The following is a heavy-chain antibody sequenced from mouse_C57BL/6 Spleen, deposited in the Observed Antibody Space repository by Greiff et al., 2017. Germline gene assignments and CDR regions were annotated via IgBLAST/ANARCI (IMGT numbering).Heavy chain of an antibody. CDR2: IDPSDSYT. CDR3: ARYGNDY. V-gene: IGHV1-50*01. J-gene: IGHJ2*01. Sequence: VQLQQPGAELVKPGASVKLSCKASGYTFTSYWMQWVKQRPGQGLEWIGEIDPSDSYTNYNQKFKGKATLTVDTSSSPAYMQLSSLTSEDSAVDYCARYGNDYWGQGTTLTVSS. CDR1: GYTFTSYW. D-gene: IGHD1-1*01.